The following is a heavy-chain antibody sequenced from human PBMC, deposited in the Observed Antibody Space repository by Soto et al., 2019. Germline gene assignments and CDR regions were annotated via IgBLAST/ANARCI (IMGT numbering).Heavy chain of an antibody. V-gene: IGHV4-59*01. CDR3: ARDQGGYYFDY. CDR1: GGSISSYY. Sequence: TLSLTCTVSGGSISSYYWSWIRQPPGKGLEWIGYIYYSGSSNYNPSLKSRVTISVDTSKNKFSLKLSSVTASDTAVYYCARDQGGYYFDYWGQGTLVTVSS. J-gene: IGHJ4*02. D-gene: IGHD1-26*01. CDR2: IYYSGSS.